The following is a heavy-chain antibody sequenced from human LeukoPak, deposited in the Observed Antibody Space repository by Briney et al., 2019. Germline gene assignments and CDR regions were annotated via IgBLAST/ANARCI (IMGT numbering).Heavy chain of an antibody. CDR1: GFTFSDYY. J-gene: IGHJ6*02. CDR3: ARGGDGSGSPLYYYYYYGMDV. Sequence: GGSLRLSCAASGFTFSDYYMSWIRQAPGKGLEWVSYISSSSSYTNYADSVKGRFTISRDNAKNSLYLQMNSLRAEDTAVYYCARGGDGSGSPLYYYYYYGMDVWGQGTTVTISS. D-gene: IGHD3-10*01. CDR2: ISSSSSYT. V-gene: IGHV3-11*06.